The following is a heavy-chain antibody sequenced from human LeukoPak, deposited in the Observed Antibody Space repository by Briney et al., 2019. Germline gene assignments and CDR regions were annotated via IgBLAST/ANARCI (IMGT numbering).Heavy chain of an antibody. CDR1: GFTFSSYA. CDR3: ARVRKWNFDY. D-gene: IGHD1-14*01. V-gene: IGHV3-23*01. Sequence: GGSLRLSCAASGFTFSSYAMSWVRQAPGKGLEWVSDISGSGGSTYYADSVKGRFTISRDNAKNSLYLQMNSLRAEDTAVYYCARVRKWNFDYWGQGTLVTVSS. CDR2: ISGSGGST. J-gene: IGHJ4*02.